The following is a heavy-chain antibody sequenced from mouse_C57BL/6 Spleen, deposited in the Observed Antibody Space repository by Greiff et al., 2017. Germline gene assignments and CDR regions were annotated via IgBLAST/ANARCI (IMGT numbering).Heavy chain of an antibody. J-gene: IGHJ4*01. Sequence: VKVVESGAELMKPGASVKLSCKATGYTFTGYWIEWVKQRPGHGLEWIGEILPGSGSTNYNEKFKGKATFTADTSSNTAYMQLSSLTTEDSAIYYCARRGLYYYGSRGDAMDYWGQGTSVTVSS. V-gene: IGHV1-9*01. CDR1: GYTFTGYW. D-gene: IGHD1-1*01. CDR2: ILPGSGST. CDR3: ARRGLYYYGSRGDAMDY.